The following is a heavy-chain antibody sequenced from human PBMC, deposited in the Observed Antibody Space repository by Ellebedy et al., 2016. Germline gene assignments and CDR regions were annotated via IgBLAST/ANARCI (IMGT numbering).Heavy chain of an antibody. Sequence: GESLKISCAASGFTFSSYGMHWVRQAPGKGLEWVAVIWYDGSNKYYADSVKGRFTISRDNSKNTLYLQMNSLRAEDTAVYYCARARYYYDSSGYYNSYWYFDLWGRGTLVTVSS. V-gene: IGHV3-33*01. J-gene: IGHJ2*01. CDR3: ARARYYYDSSGYYNSYWYFDL. CDR2: IWYDGSNK. D-gene: IGHD3-22*01. CDR1: GFTFSSYG.